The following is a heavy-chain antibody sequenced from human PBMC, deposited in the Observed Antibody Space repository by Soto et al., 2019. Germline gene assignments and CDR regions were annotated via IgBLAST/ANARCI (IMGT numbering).Heavy chain of an antibody. CDR3: ARALSSAAGLYFDF. CDR1: GGSISSYY. Sequence: SETLSLTCTVSGGSISSYYWSWIRQPAGKGMEWIGRIHTTDGTNYNPSLKSRVTMSIDTSNNQFSLKLSSLTAADTAVYYCARALSSAAGLYFDFWGQGTLVTVSS. CDR2: IHTTDGT. V-gene: IGHV4-4*07. J-gene: IGHJ4*02. D-gene: IGHD6-13*01.